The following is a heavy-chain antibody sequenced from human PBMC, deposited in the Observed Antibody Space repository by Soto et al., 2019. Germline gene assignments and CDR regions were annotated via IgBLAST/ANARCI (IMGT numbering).Heavy chain of an antibody. V-gene: IGHV4-31*03. CDR2: IYYSGST. CDR1: GGSISSGGYY. J-gene: IGHJ4*02. Sequence: QVQLQESGPGLVKPSQTLSLTCTVSGGSISSGGYYWSWIRQHPGKGLEWIGYIYYSGSTYYNPSLKSRVTISVDTSKNQFSLKLSSVTAADTAVYYCARDREAGSSWYSPDYWRQGTLVTVSS. CDR3: ARDREAGSSWYSPDY. D-gene: IGHD6-13*01.